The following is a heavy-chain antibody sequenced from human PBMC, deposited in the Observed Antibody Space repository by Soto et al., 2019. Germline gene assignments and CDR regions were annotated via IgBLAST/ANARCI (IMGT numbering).Heavy chain of an antibody. D-gene: IGHD6-19*01. Sequence: SLRLSCAASGFTFSSYAMHWVRQAPGKGLEWVAVISYDGSNKYYADSVKGRFTISRDNSKNTLYLQMNSLRAEDTAVYYCARTSRWLAFDYWGQGTLVTVSS. CDR1: GFTFSSYA. CDR2: ISYDGSNK. V-gene: IGHV3-30-3*01. J-gene: IGHJ4*02. CDR3: ARTSRWLAFDY.